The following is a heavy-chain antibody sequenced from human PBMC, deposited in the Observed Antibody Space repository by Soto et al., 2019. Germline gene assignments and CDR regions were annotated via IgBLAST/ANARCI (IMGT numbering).Heavy chain of an antibody. D-gene: IGHD6-13*01. Sequence: QVQLVESGGGVVQPGRSLRLSCAASGFTFSSYGMHWVRQAPGKGLEWVAVISYDGSNKYYADSVKGRFTISRDNSKNTLYLQMNSLRAEDTAVYYCAKGRGSSWYEVLDYWGQGTLVTVSS. J-gene: IGHJ4*02. V-gene: IGHV3-30*18. CDR3: AKGRGSSWYEVLDY. CDR2: ISYDGSNK. CDR1: GFTFSSYG.